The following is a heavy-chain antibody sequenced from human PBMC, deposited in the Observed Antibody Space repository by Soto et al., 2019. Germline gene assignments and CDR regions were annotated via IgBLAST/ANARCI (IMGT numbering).Heavy chain of an antibody. D-gene: IGHD1-26*01. CDR3: ATRDLVISGSSHFYGTDV. V-gene: IGHV3-66*01. CDR1: GFTVSSNY. Sequence: GGSLRLACAASGFTVSSNYMSWVRQAPGKGLEWVSVIYSGGSTYYADSVKGRFTISRDNSKNTLFLQMNSLRAEDTAVYRCATRDLVISGSSHFYGTDVWAQGTTVTGSS. CDR2: IYSGGST. J-gene: IGHJ6*02.